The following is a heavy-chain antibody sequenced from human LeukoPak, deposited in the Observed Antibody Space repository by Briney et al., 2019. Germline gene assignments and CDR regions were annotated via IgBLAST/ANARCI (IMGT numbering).Heavy chain of an antibody. CDR2: IYYSGST. CDR1: GGSISSSSYY. Sequence: SETLSLTCTVSGGSISSSSYYWGWIRQPPGKGLEWIGSIYYSGSTYYNPSLKSRVTISVDTSKNQFSLKLSSVTAADTAVYYCARTEGYYYDSSGYQYYFDYWGQGTLVTVSS. CDR3: ARTEGYYYDSSGYQYYFDY. V-gene: IGHV4-39*07. J-gene: IGHJ4*02. D-gene: IGHD3-22*01.